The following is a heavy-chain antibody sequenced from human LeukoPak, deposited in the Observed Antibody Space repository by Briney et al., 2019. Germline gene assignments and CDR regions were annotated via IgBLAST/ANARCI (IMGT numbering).Heavy chain of an antibody. D-gene: IGHD3-22*01. V-gene: IGHV1-58*01. CDR2: IVVGSGNT. CDR1: GFTFTSSA. CDR3: AALGDDSSGYYAFDI. J-gene: IGHJ3*02. Sequence: SVKGPCKASGFTFTSSAVQWVRQARGHRLEWIGWIVVGSGNTNYAQKFQERVTITRDMSTSTAYMELSSLRSEDTAVYYCAALGDDSSGYYAFDICGQGTMVTVSS.